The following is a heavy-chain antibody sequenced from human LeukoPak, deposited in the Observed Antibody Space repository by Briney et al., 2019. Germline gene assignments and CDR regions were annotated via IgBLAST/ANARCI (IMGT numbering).Heavy chain of an antibody. CDR1: GYSFTSYW. V-gene: IGHV5-51*01. CDR3: ARQDGNSEYYFDY. D-gene: IGHD4-23*01. Sequence: GESLKISCKGPGYSFTSYWICWVRQMPGKGLEWMGIIYPGDSDTRYSQSFQGHVTISVDKSFSTAYLQWSSLKASDTAIYYCARQDGNSEYYFDYWGQGTLVTVSS. CDR2: IYPGDSDT. J-gene: IGHJ4*02.